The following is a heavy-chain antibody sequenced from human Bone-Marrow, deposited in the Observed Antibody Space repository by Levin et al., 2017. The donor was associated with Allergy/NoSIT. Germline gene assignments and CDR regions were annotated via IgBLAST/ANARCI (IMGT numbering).Heavy chain of an antibody. Sequence: PSETLSLTCTVSGGSINSYFWSWIRQPPGKDLEWIGHIHYSESTNYNPSLRSRVSMSIDTSKNQVSLNVRSVTAADTAVYYCARDRVIVGSTKYYYGMDGWGQGIMVTVS. CDR1: GGSINSYF. D-gene: IGHD1-26*01. CDR2: IHYSEST. CDR3: ARDRVIVGSTKYYYGMDG. V-gene: IGHV4-59*01. J-gene: IGHJ6*02.